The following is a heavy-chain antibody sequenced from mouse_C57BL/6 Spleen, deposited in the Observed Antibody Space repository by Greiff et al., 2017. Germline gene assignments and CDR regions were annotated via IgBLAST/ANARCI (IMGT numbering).Heavy chain of an antibody. CDR1: GYTFTSYW. Sequence: VQLQQPGAELVKPGASVKLSCKASGYTFTSYWMQWVKQRPGQGLEWIGEIDPSDSYTNYNQKFKGKATLTVDTSSSTAYMQLSSLTSEDSAVYYCASIYYYAMDYWGQGTSVTVSS. V-gene: IGHV1-50*01. CDR2: IDPSDSYT. J-gene: IGHJ4*01. D-gene: IGHD2-1*01. CDR3: ASIYYYAMDY.